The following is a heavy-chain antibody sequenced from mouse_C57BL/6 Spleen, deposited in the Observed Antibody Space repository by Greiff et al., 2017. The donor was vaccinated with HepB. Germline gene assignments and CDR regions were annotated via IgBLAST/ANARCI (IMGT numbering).Heavy chain of an antibody. Sequence: VKLQESGAELVKPGASVKISCKASGYAFSSYWMNWVKQRPGKGLEWIGQIYPGDGDTNYNGKFKGKATLTADQSSSTSYMQLSSLTSADAAVYFCARERGYVMDYWGQGTSVTVSS. J-gene: IGHJ4*01. CDR1: GYAFSSYW. CDR3: ARERGYVMDY. CDR2: IYPGDGDT. D-gene: IGHD3-1*01. V-gene: IGHV1-80*01.